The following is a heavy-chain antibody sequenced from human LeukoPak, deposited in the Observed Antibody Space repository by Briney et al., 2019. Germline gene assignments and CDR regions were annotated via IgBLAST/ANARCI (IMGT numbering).Heavy chain of an antibody. CDR2: ILYDGSND. J-gene: IGHJ4*02. V-gene: IGHV3-30*03. D-gene: IGHD3-10*01. Sequence: GRSLRLSCAAAGFTFNSSGMHWVRQAPGKGLEWVASILYDGSNDNYAASVKGRFTISRDNSKSTLYLQMDDLRDEDTAVYYCARDRLWFGDGSPFDYWGQGNLVTVSS. CDR1: GFTFNSSG. CDR3: ARDRLWFGDGSPFDY.